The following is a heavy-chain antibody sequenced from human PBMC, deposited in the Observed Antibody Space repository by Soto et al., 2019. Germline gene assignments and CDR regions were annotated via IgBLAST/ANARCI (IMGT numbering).Heavy chain of an antibody. CDR2: ISAYNGNT. J-gene: IGHJ4*02. D-gene: IGHD5-12*01. Sequence: GASVKVSCKASGYTFTSYGISWVRQAPGQGLEWMGWISAYNGNTNYAQKLQGRVTMTTDTSTSTAYMELRSLRSDDTAVYYCARYQGVDIVATTVDYWGQGTQVTVSS. CDR3: ARYQGVDIVATTVDY. V-gene: IGHV1-18*01. CDR1: GYTFTSYG.